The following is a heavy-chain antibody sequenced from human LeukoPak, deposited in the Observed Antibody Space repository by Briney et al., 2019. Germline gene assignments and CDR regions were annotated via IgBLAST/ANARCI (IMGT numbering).Heavy chain of an antibody. CDR1: GFTFSSYS. CDR2: ISSSSSYI. J-gene: IGHJ4*02. CDR3: ARGVWERDSSGYYYVNELYYFDY. V-gene: IGHV3-21*01. Sequence: PGGPLRLSCAASGFTFSSYSMNWVRQAPGKGLEWVSSISSSSSYIYYADSVKGRFTISRDNAKNSLYLQMNSLGAEDTAVYYCARGVWERDSSGYYYVNELYYFDYWSQGTLVSVFS. D-gene: IGHD3-22*01.